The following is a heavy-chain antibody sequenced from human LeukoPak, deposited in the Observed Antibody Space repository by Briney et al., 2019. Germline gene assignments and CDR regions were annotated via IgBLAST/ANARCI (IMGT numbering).Heavy chain of an antibody. CDR3: ARDGGDYGDYKS. V-gene: IGHV1-46*01. J-gene: IGHJ4*02. CDR1: RYTFTSYY. CDR2: INPSGGST. Sequence: GASVKVSCKASRYTFTSYYMHWVRQAPGQGLEWMGIINPSGGSTSYAQKFQGRVTMTRDTSTSTVYMELSSLRSEDTAVYYCARDGGDYGDYKSWGQGTLVTVSS. D-gene: IGHD4-17*01.